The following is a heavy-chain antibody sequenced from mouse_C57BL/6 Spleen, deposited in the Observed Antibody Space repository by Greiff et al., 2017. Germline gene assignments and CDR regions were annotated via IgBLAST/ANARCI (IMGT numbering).Heavy chain of an antibody. D-gene: IGHD2-3*01. CDR3: ARWPGDGGNAMDY. Sequence: QVQLQQSGAELAKPGASVKLSCKASGYTFTSYWMHWVKQRPGQGLEWIGYINPSSGYTKYNQKFKDKATLAADKSSSTAYMQLSSLTDEDSAVYSGARWPGDGGNAMDYWGQGTSVTVSS. CDR2: INPSSGYT. J-gene: IGHJ4*01. CDR1: GYTFTSYW. V-gene: IGHV1-7*01.